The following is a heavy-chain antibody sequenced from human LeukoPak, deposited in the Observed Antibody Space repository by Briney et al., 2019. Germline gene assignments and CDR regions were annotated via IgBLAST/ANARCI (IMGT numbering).Heavy chain of an antibody. D-gene: IGHD6-13*01. V-gene: IGHV3-74*01. CDR1: GFTVSSNC. CDR2: INSDGSST. Sequence: GGSLRLSCAASGFTVSSNCMTWVRQAPGKGLVWVSRINSDGSSTSYADSVKGRFTISRDNAKNTLYLQMNSLRAEDTAVYYCARDSSSWFGGMDVWGQGTTVTVSS. CDR3: ARDSSSWFGGMDV. J-gene: IGHJ6*02.